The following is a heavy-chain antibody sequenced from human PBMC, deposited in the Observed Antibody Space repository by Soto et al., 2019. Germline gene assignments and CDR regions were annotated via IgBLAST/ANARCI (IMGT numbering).Heavy chain of an antibody. CDR3: ARGVSAGVDY. J-gene: IGHJ4*02. Sequence: ASVKVSCKASGYSFTSLDINWVRQTAGQGLEWMGRMQPSTGRTGYAQKFQGRVTMTRDTSINTAYMELTTLTSDDTAFYCCARGVSAGVDYWGQGTLVTVSS. D-gene: IGHD1-26*01. CDR2: MQPSTGRT. CDR1: GYSFTSLD. V-gene: IGHV1-8*01.